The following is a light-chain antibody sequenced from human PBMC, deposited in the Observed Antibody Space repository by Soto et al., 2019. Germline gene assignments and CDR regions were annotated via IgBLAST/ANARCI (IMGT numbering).Light chain of an antibody. J-gene: IGKJ2*01. Sequence: EIVMTQSPATLSVSPGERATLSCRASQSFSSNLAWYQQKPGQAPRLLIYGASTRATGIPARFSGSGSGTEFTLTISSPQSEDFAVYYCQQYNNWPPRYTFGQGTKLEIK. CDR3: QQYNNWPPRYT. CDR2: GAS. CDR1: QSFSSN. V-gene: IGKV3-15*01.